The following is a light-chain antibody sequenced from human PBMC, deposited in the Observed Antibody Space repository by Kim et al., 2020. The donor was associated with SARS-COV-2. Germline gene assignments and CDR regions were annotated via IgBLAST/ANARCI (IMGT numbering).Light chain of an antibody. J-gene: IGLJ3*02. V-gene: IGLV1-51*01. CDR1: SSNIGNNS. CDR3: GTWDSSLSGLV. CDR2: DNN. Sequence: GQKVTISCSGSSSNIGNNSVSWYQQRPGTAPKLLIYDNNKRPSGIPDRFSGSKSGTSATLGITGLQTGDEADYYCGTWDSSLSGLVFGGGTQLTVL.